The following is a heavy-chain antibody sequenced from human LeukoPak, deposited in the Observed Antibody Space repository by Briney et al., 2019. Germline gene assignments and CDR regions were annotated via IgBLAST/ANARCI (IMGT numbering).Heavy chain of an antibody. Sequence: ASVKVSCKASGYTFTSYGISWVRRAPGQGLEWMGWISAYNGNTNYAQKLQGRVTMTTDTSTSTAYMELRSLRSDDTAVYYCARGPNSSGWPYYYYGMDVWGQGTTVTVSS. CDR1: GYTFTSYG. D-gene: IGHD6-19*01. V-gene: IGHV1-18*01. J-gene: IGHJ6*02. CDR2: ISAYNGNT. CDR3: ARGPNSSGWPYYYYGMDV.